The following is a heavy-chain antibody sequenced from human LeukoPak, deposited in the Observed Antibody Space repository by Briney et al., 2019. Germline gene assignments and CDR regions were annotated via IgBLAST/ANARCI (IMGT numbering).Heavy chain of an antibody. CDR3: AKGYSGYDQWRFDP. CDR2: ISGSGGST. Sequence: GGSLRLSCAASGFTFSSYAMSWVRQAPGKGLEWVSAISGSGGSTYYADSVKGRFTISRDNSKNTLYQQMNSLRAEDTAVYYCAKGYSGYDQWRFDPWGQGTLVTVSS. CDR1: GFTFSSYA. J-gene: IGHJ5*02. V-gene: IGHV3-23*01. D-gene: IGHD5-12*01.